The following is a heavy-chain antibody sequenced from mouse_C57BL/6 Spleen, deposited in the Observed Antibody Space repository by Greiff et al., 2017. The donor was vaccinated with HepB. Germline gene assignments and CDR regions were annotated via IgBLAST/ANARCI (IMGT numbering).Heavy chain of an antibody. CDR1: GYAFTNYL. CDR2: INPGSGGT. D-gene: IGHD3-2*02. Sequence: QVHVKQSGAELVRPGTSVKVSCKASGYAFTNYLIEWVKQRPGQGLEWIGVINPGSGGTNYNEKFKGKATLTADKSSSTAYMQLSSLTSEDSAVYFCARSEDSSGPAWFAYWGQGTLVTVSA. V-gene: IGHV1-54*01. J-gene: IGHJ3*01. CDR3: ARSEDSSGPAWFAY.